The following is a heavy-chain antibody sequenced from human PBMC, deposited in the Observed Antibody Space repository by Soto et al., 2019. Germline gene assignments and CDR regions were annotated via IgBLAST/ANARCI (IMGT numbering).Heavy chain of an antibody. J-gene: IGHJ3*02. Sequence: SETLSLTCTVSVGTISSSSYYWGWIRQPPGKGLEWIGSIYYSGSTYYNPSLKSRVTISVDTSKNQFSLKLSSVTAADTAVYYCAREDIVLMVYAREAFDIWGQGTMVTVSS. CDR1: VGTISSSSYY. V-gene: IGHV4-39*02. D-gene: IGHD2-8*01. CDR2: IYYSGST. CDR3: AREDIVLMVYAREAFDI.